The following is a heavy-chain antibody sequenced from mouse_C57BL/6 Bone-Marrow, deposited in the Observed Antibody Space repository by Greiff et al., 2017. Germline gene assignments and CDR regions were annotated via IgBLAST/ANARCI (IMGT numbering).Heavy chain of an antibody. Sequence: QVHVKQPGAELVKPGASVKLSCKASGYTFTNYWMHWVKQRPGQGLEWIGMMHPNGGSPDYNEKFKSEATLSVDKSSRTADMELSSLTSEDSAVYYCARSYDYDDYTMDYWGQGTSVTVSS. CDR1: GYTFTNYW. CDR3: ARSYDYDDYTMDY. J-gene: IGHJ4*01. V-gene: IGHV1-64*01. D-gene: IGHD2-4*01. CDR2: MHPNGGSP.